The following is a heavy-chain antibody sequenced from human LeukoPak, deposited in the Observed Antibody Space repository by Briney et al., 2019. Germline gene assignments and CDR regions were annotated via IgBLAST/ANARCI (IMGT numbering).Heavy chain of an antibody. V-gene: IGHV4-34*01. J-gene: IGHJ4*02. CDR1: GWSFSGYY. CDR2: INHSGST. Sequence: SETLSLTCAVYGWSFSGYYWSWIRQPPGKGLEWIGEINHSGSTTYNPSLKSRFTIAVDTSKNRFTLKLSSVSAADTAVYYCAIWSDYYDSSGYSGLDYWGQGTLVTVSS. CDR3: AIWSDYYDSSGYSGLDY. D-gene: IGHD3-22*01.